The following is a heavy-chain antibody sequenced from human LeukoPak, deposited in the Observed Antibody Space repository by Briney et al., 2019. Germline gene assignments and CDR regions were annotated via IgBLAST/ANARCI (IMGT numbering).Heavy chain of an antibody. Sequence: PGGSLRLSCAASGFTFSSYAMSWVRQAPGKGLEWVSAISGSGGSTYYADSVKGRFTISRDNSKNTLYLQMNSLRAEDTAVYYCAKDSRITIFGVVTFFDYWGQGTLVTVSS. J-gene: IGHJ4*02. D-gene: IGHD3-3*01. CDR1: GFTFSSYA. CDR3: AKDSRITIFGVVTFFDY. CDR2: ISGSGGST. V-gene: IGHV3-23*01.